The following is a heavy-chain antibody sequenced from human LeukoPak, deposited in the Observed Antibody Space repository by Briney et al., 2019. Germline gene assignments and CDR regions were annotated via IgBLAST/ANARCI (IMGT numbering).Heavy chain of an antibody. CDR1: GFTFGDCA. CDR3: SRGVPDSSGYYSFDY. V-gene: IGHV3-49*03. CDR2: IRSKAFGGRT. J-gene: IGHJ4*02. Sequence: GGSLRLSCTTSGFTFGDCAVSWFRQAPGKGLEWVSFIRSKAFGGRTEYAASVEGRFTISRDDSKSIAYLQMNSLNTEDTAVYYCSRGVPDSSGYYSFDYWGQGTLVTVSS. D-gene: IGHD3-22*01.